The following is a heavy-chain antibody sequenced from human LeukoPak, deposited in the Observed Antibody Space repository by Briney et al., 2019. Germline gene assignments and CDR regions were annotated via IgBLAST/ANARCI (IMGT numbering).Heavy chain of an antibody. D-gene: IGHD3-22*01. CDR3: ARSYYYDYRQIDY. J-gene: IGHJ4*02. Sequence: ASETLSLTCTVSGDSISTSSYYWGWIRQPPGKGLEWLGSIYYSGSTYYNPSLKSRVTISVDTSKNQFPLNLYSVTAADTAVFYCARSYYYDYRQIDYWGQGTLVTVSS. V-gene: IGHV4-39*01. CDR1: GDSISTSSYY. CDR2: IYYSGST.